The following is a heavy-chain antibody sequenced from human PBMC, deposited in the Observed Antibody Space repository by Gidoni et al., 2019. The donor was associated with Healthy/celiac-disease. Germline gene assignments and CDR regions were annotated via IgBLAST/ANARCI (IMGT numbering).Heavy chain of an antibody. V-gene: IGHV3-30*18. Sequence: QVQLVESGGGVVQPGRSLRLSWAASGLTFSSDGMHWVRQAPGKGLEWVAVRSYDGSNKYYSDSVKGRFTISRDNSKNTLYLQMNSLRAEDTAVYYCAKVFCGYVADSYGMDVCGQGTTVTVSS. J-gene: IGHJ6*02. CDR3: AKVFCGYVADSYGMDV. D-gene: IGHD5-12*01. CDR1: GLTFSSDG. CDR2: RSYDGSNK.